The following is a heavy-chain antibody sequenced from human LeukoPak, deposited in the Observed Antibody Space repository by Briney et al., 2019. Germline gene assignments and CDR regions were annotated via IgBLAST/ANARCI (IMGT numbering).Heavy chain of an antibody. D-gene: IGHD2-15*01. Sequence: PGGSLRLSCATSGFIFNNAWMSWVRQAPGKGLEWVGRIETKTAGETTDYATPVKGRFTISRDDSKNTLYLQMNSLKTEDTAVYYCTTHRGYGSNPTFDYWGQGTLVTVSS. CDR1: GFIFNNAW. CDR2: IETKTAGETT. V-gene: IGHV3-15*04. J-gene: IGHJ4*02. CDR3: TTHRGYGSNPTFDY.